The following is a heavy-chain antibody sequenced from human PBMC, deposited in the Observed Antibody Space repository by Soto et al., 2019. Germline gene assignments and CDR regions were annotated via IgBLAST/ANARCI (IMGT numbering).Heavy chain of an antibody. CDR1: GGSISSYY. D-gene: IGHD3-22*01. CDR2: IYYSGST. Sequence: SETLSLTCTVSGGSISSYYWSWIRQPPGKGLEWIGYIYYSGSTNYNPSLKSRVTISVDTTKNQFALKLRSVTAADTAVYYCARDKLDDRGDYYYGIDVWGQGTMVTVSS. V-gene: IGHV4-59*01. CDR3: ARDKLDDRGDYYYGIDV. J-gene: IGHJ6*02.